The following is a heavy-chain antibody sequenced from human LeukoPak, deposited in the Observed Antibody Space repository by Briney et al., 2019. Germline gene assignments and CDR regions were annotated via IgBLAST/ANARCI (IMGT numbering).Heavy chain of an antibody. J-gene: IGHJ4*02. Sequence: PGTLSHTCAVYGGSFSGYYWSWIRQPPGKGLEWIGEINHSGSTNYNPSLKSRVTISVDTSKSQFSLKLSSVTAADTAVYYCASHKGFWGQGTLVTVSS. CDR1: GGSFSGYY. V-gene: IGHV4-34*01. CDR3: ASHKGF. CDR2: INHSGST.